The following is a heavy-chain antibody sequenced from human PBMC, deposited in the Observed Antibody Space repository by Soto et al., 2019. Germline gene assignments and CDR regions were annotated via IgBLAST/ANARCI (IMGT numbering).Heavy chain of an antibody. D-gene: IGHD3-10*01. CDR2: IYYDGRT. J-gene: IGHJ5*02. Sequence: QLQLQESGPGRLQPSETLSLTCTVSGGSISPSGYYWGWIRQPPGKGLEWVGNIYYDGRTYYNPSLKSRVVVSLDTYQNRDSLKLNSVTAADKAVYYCARLPYYYNSRRWFGFAPWGQGNLVAVSS. V-gene: IGHV4-39*01. CDR1: GGSISPSGYY. CDR3: ARLPYYYNSRRWFGFAP.